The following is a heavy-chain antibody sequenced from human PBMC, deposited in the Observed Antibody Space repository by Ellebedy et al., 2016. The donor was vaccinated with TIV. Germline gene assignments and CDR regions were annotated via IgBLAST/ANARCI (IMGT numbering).Heavy chain of an antibody. CDR2: IYSGGNT. D-gene: IGHD2-2*01. CDR3: SRDSSPAGPYYYGMDV. CDR1: GLTVSDSY. J-gene: IGHJ6*02. Sequence: GESLKISCAASGLTVSDSYMSWVRQAPGKGLEWVANIYSGGNTYYADSVKGRFTVSRDTSKNTLYLQMSSLRAEDTALYYCSRDSSPAGPYYYGMDVWGPGTAVTVS. V-gene: IGHV3-66*01.